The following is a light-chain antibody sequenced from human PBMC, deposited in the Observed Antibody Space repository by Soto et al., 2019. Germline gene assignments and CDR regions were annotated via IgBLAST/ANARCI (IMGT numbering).Light chain of an antibody. J-gene: IGLJ3*02. Sequence: QSALTQPPSASGSPGQSVAISCTGTSSDVGGYNYVSWYQQHPGKAPKLMIYEVIKRPSGVPDRFSGSKSGNTASLTVSGLQAEDEADYYCQSYDNSLSGSWVFGGGTKVTVL. V-gene: IGLV2-8*01. CDR1: SSDVGGYNY. CDR2: EVI. CDR3: QSYDNSLSGSWV.